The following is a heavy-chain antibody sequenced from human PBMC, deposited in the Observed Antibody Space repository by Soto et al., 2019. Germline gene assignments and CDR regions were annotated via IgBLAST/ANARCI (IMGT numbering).Heavy chain of an antibody. D-gene: IGHD5-18*01. CDR3: ASGYSYGGYFDY. V-gene: IGHV1-69*13. J-gene: IGHJ4*02. CDR2: IIPIFGTA. CDR1: GGTFSSYT. Sequence: SVKVSCKASGGTFSSYTISWVRQAPGQGLEWMGGIIPIFGTANYAQKFQGRVTITADESTSTAYMELSSLRSEDTAVYYCASGYSYGGYFDYWGQGTLVTVSS.